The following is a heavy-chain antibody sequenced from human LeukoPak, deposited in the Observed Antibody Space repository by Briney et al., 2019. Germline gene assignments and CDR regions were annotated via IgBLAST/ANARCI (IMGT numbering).Heavy chain of an antibody. V-gene: IGHV3-30-3*01. D-gene: IGHD3-9*01. J-gene: IGHJ4*02. CDR3: AKGRLDDWYYFDY. CDR1: GFTFSSYA. CDR2: ISYDGSNK. Sequence: GGSLRLSCAASGFTFSSYAMHWVRQAPGKGLEWVAVISYDGSNKYYADSVKGRFTISRDNSKNTLYLQMNSLRAEDTAVYYCAKGRLDDWYYFDYWGQGTLVTVSS.